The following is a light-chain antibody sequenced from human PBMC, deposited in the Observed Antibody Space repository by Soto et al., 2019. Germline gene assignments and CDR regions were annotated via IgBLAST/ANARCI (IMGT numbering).Light chain of an antibody. Sequence: QSVLTQPPSVSGAPGQRVTIYCTGSNSNIGAGYDVHWYQQFPGTAPKLLIYGNINRPSGVPDRFSGSKSGPSASLAITGLQAEDEADYYCQSYDSRLSNYVFGGGTKLTVL. J-gene: IGLJ1*01. CDR2: GNI. CDR1: NSNIGAGYD. V-gene: IGLV1-40*01. CDR3: QSYDSRLSNYV.